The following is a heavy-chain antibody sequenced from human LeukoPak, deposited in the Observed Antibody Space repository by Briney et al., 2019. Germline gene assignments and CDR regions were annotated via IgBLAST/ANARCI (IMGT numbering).Heavy chain of an antibody. CDR1: GFTFSNYG. D-gene: IGHD3-3*01. CDR3: ARGYDFWSGYSFDY. V-gene: IGHV3-23*01. J-gene: IGHJ4*02. CDR2: IHGSSGST. Sequence: GGSLRLSCSASGFTFSNYGMSWVRQAPGKGLEWVSGIHGSSGSTYYADSVKGRSTISRDNSKNTLYLQMNSLRAEDTAVYYCARGYDFWSGYSFDYLGQGTLVTVSS.